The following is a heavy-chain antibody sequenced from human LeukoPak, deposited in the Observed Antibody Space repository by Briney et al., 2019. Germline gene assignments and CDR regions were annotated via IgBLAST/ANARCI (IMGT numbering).Heavy chain of an antibody. D-gene: IGHD3-10*01. CDR2: MNPNSGNT. V-gene: IGHV1-8*01. CDR3: ARADYGSGSSTFDY. CDR1: GYTFTSYD. J-gene: IGHJ4*02. Sequence: ASVKVSCKASGYTFTSYDINWVRQATGQGPEWMGWMNPNSGNTGYAQKFQGRVTMTRNTSISTAYMELSSLRSEDTAVYYCARADYGSGSSTFDYWGQGTLVTVSS.